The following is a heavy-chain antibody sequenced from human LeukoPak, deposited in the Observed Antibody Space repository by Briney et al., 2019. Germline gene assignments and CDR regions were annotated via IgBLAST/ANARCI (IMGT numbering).Heavy chain of an antibody. V-gene: IGHV1-18*01. CDR1: GYTFTSYG. CDR3: ARGQRGYSYGYSSTRYYYYYYYMDV. Sequence: GASVKVSCKASGYTFTSYGISWVRQAPGQGLEWMGWISAYNGNTNYAQKLQGRVTMTTDTSTSTAYMELRSLRSDDTAVYYCARGQRGYSYGYSSTRYYYYYYYMDVWGKGTTVTISS. D-gene: IGHD5-18*01. CDR2: ISAYNGNT. J-gene: IGHJ6*03.